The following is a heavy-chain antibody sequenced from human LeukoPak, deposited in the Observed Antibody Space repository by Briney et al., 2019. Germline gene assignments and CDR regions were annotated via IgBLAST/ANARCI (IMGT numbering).Heavy chain of an antibody. J-gene: IGHJ4*02. D-gene: IGHD3-9*01. CDR1: GGTFSSYA. V-gene: IGHV1-69*05. Sequence: GASVKVSCKASGGTFSSYAISWVRQAPGQGLEWMGGIIPIFGTANYAQKFQGRVTMTRNTSISTAYMELSSLRSEDTAVYYCARGPASFTSYYDILTGYKRSSPRKYYFDYWGQGTLVTVSS. CDR3: ARGPASFTSYYDILTGYKRSSPRKYYFDY. CDR2: IIPIFGTA.